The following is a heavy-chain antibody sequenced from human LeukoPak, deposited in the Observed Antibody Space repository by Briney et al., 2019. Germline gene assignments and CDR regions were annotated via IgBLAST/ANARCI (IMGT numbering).Heavy chain of an antibody. Sequence: PGGSLRLSCAASGFTFDDYAMHWVRQAPGKGLEWVAVISYDGSNKYYADSVKGRFTISRDNSKNTLYLQMNSLRAEDTAVYYCARDDYDYSNNDYYYYMDVWGKGTTVTVSS. CDR3: ARDDYDYSNNDYYYYMDV. CDR2: ISYDGSNK. CDR1: GFTFDDYA. D-gene: IGHD4-11*01. J-gene: IGHJ6*03. V-gene: IGHV3-30-3*01.